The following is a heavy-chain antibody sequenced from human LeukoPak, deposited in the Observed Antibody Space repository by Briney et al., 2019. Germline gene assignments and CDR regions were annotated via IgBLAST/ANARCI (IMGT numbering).Heavy chain of an antibody. CDR1: GFTFSYYW. CDR3: ARPGYCSGTSCYYFDS. Sequence: GGSLRLSCAASGFTFSYYWMSWVRQAPGKGLEWVANINQDGSEKYYVDSVKGRSTISRDNAKNSLYLQMNSLRAEDTAVYYCARPGYCSGTSCYYFDSWGQGTLVTVSS. CDR2: INQDGSEK. V-gene: IGHV3-7*01. J-gene: IGHJ4*02. D-gene: IGHD2-2*01.